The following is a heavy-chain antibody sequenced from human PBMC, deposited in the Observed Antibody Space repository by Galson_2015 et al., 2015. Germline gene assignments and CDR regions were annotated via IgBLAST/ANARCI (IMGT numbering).Heavy chain of an antibody. V-gene: IGHV4-34*01. CDR3: ARALGMPSYYYYMDV. J-gene: IGHJ6*03. CDR2: INHSGST. D-gene: IGHD2-2*01. CDR1: GGSFSGYY. Sequence: ETLSLTCAVYGGSFSGYYWSWIRQPPGKGLEWIGEINHSGSTNYNPSLKSRVTISVDTSKNQFSLKLSSVTAADTAVYYCARALGMPSYYYYMDVWGKGTTVTVSS.